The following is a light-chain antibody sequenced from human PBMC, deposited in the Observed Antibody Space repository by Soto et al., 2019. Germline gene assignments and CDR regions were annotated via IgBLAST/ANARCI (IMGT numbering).Light chain of an antibody. CDR2: DVS. Sequence: DTVLTQSPATLSVSPGERVTLSCRASETVSTNLAWYQQRPGQAPRLLIYDVSTGATGIPARFSGRRSGTAFTLTISSLQSEDFGVYYCKQYNSWHQTFGRGTKV. CDR1: ETVSTN. J-gene: IGKJ1*01. V-gene: IGKV3-15*01. CDR3: KQYNSWHQT.